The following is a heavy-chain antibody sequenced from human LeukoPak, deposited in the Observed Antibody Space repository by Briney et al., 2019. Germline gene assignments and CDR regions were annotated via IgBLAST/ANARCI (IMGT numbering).Heavy chain of an antibody. D-gene: IGHD3-22*01. J-gene: IGHJ4*02. CDR1: GFTFSSYG. CDR2: IRYDGSNK. Sequence: QPGGSQRLSCAASGFTFSSYGMHWVRQAPGKGLEWVAFIRYDGSNKYYADSVKGRFTISRDNSKNTLYLQMNSLRAEDTAVYYCAKEGITYYYDSSGYRFDYWGQGTLVTVSS. CDR3: AKEGITYYYDSSGYRFDY. V-gene: IGHV3-30*02.